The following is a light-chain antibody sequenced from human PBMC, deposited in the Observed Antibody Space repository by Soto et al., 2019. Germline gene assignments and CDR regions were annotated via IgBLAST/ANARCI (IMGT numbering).Light chain of an antibody. V-gene: IGKV1-5*03. CDR2: RAS. Sequence: DIQMTQSPSTLSASVGDRVTITCRASQNITIWLDCYQQKPGKAPKLRIYRASNLESGVPTRFSGSGSGTELTLTIISLQPDDSATYYFKQYDDYWTFGQGTKVEVK. CDR3: KQYDDYWT. J-gene: IGKJ1*01. CDR1: QNITIW.